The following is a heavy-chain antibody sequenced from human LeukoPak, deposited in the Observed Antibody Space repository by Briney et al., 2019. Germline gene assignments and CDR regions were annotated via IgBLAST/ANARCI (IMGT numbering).Heavy chain of an antibody. CDR1: GGSISSSSYY. J-gene: IGHJ5*02. V-gene: IGHV4-39*07. Sequence: SETLSLTCTVSGGSISSSSYYWGWIRQPPGKGLEWIGSIYYSGSTYYNPSLKSRVTISVDTSKNQFSLKLSSVTAADTAVYYCARDCSDFWSGYSIDNWFDPWGQGTLVTVSS. D-gene: IGHD3-3*01. CDR3: ARDCSDFWSGYSIDNWFDP. CDR2: IYYSGST.